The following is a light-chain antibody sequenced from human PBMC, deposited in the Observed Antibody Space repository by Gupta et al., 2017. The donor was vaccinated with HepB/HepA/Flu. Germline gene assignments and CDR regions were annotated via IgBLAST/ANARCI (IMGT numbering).Light chain of an antibody. CDR3: CSYSGSYTRYV. CDR2: DVS. V-gene: IGLV2-11*01. J-gene: IGLJ1*01. CDR1: SSDVGGYNY. Sequence: QSALTQPRSVSGSPGQSVTISCTGTSSDVGGYNYVSWYQQHPGKAPKLMIYDVSKRPSGVPDRFFGSTSGNTAALTISGLQADDEADYYCCSYSGSYTRYVFGTGTKVTVL.